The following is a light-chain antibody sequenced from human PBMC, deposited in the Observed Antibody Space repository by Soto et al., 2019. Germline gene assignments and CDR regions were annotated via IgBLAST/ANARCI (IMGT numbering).Light chain of an antibody. J-gene: IGKJ5*01. Sequence: DVVMTQTPLSLSVAPGQPASISCKSSQSLLHITGETFLFWYLQKPGQSPQLLIYEVSTRVSGVPVRFSGSGSGTDLTLEISRVETDDVGIYYCMQSTQLPPTFGQRTRLGIE. CDR3: MQSTQLPPT. CDR1: QSLLHITGETF. V-gene: IGKV2D-29*02. CDR2: EVS.